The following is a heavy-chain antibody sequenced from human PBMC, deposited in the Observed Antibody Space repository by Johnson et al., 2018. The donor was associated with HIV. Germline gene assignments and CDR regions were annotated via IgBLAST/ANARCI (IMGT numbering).Heavy chain of an antibody. Sequence: QVQLVESGGGVVQPGRSLRLSCAASGFTFSNFAMHWVRQAPGKGLEWVTFTSFDESNKYYADSVKGRFTISRDNSKNTLYLQMNGLRAEDTAVYSCARGGLEYSSALGLGYAFEVWGQGTVVTVSS. CDR2: TSFDESNK. CDR3: ARGGLEYSSALGLGYAFEV. CDR1: GFTFSNFA. J-gene: IGHJ3*01. D-gene: IGHD6-25*01. V-gene: IGHV3-30*04.